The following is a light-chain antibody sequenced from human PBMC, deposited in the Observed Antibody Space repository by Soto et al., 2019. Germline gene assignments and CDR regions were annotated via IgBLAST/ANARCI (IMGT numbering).Light chain of an antibody. CDR2: GAS. CDR3: LQHNTYPLT. V-gene: IGKV1-9*01. Sequence: IHLTQSPSSLSASLVDIITITCRASPAIASFLAWYQQKPGTAPKLLIYGASTLQSGVPSRFSGSRSGTDYTLTISSLQPEDFATYYCLQHNTYPLTFGGGTKVDI. J-gene: IGKJ4*01. CDR1: PAIASF.